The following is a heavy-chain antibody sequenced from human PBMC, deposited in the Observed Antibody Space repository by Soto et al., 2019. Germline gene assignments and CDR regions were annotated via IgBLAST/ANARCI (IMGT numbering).Heavy chain of an antibody. V-gene: IGHV1-2*02. CDR2: ITPNSCGT. J-gene: IGHJ6*02. CDR3: ASGIGAAGTRYYYGMAF. D-gene: IGHD6-13*01. Sequence: QVQLVQSGAEVKKPGASVKVSCKASGYTFTGYYMHWVRQAPGQGREWMGWITPNSCGTNYAQKFKGRVTMTRDTYISTAYMELSRLRSDDTAVYYCASGIGAAGTRYYYGMAFWGQGTTFTVSS. CDR1: GYTFTGYY.